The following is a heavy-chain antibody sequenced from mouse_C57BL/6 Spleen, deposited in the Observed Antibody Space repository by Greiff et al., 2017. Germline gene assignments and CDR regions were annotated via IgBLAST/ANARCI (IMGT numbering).Heavy chain of an antibody. V-gene: IGHV5-4*01. Sequence: EVHLVEPGGGLVKPGGSLKLSCAASGFTFSSYAMSWVRQTPEKRLEWVATISAGGSYTYYPDNVKGRFTISRDNAKNNLYLQMSHLKSEDTAMYYCARENYPYYFDYWGQGTTLTVSS. CDR1: GFTFSSYA. D-gene: IGHD2-1*01. CDR2: ISAGGSYT. CDR3: ARENYPYYFDY. J-gene: IGHJ2*01.